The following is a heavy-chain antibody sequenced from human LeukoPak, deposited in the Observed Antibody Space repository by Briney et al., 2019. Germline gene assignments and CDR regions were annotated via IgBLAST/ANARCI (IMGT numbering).Heavy chain of an antibody. CDR3: ARGRPARRALDY. CDR1: GGSFSGYY. Sequence: PSETLSLTCAAYGGSFSGYYWSWIRQPPGKGLEWIGEINHSGSTNYNPSLKSRVTISVDTSKNQFSLKLSSVTAADTAVYYCARGRPARRALDYWGQGTLVTVSS. J-gene: IGHJ4*02. V-gene: IGHV4-34*01. CDR2: INHSGST.